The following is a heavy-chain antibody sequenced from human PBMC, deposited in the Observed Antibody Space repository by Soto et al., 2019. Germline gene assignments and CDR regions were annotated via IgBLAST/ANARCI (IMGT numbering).Heavy chain of an antibody. CDR2: ISSSGSTI. V-gene: IGHV3-48*03. CDR1: RFTFSSYE. J-gene: IGHJ4*02. Sequence: GGSLRLSCAASRFTFSSYEMNWVRQAPGKGLEWVSYISSSGSTIYYADSVKGRFTISRDNAKNSLYLQMNSLRAEDTAVYYCARTGIAAAGTLCDYWGQGTLDTVSS. CDR3: ARTGIAAAGTLCDY. D-gene: IGHD6-13*01.